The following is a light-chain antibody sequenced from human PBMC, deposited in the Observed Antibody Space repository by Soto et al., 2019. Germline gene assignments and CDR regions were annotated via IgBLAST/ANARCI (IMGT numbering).Light chain of an antibody. J-gene: IGKJ5*01. Sequence: EIVMTQSPATLSVSPWERATLSCRASQSVSNNLAWYQQKPGQAPSLLIYGASSRATGVPARFSGSGSGTDFTLTISRLEPEDFAVYFCQRYGSSPLITFGQGTRLEIK. CDR3: QRYGSSPLIT. V-gene: IGKV3-15*01. CDR1: QSVSNN. CDR2: GAS.